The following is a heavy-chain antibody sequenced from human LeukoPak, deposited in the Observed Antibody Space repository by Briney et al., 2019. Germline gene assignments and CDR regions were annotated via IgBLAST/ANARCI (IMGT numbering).Heavy chain of an antibody. Sequence: SETLSLTCAVYGGSFSGYYWSWIRQPPGKGLEWIGEINHSGSTNYNPSLKSRVTISVDTSKDQFSLKLSSVTAADTAVYYCASPVYPGPQYFQHWGQGTLVTVSS. V-gene: IGHV4-34*01. D-gene: IGHD2-2*02. CDR1: GGSFSGYY. CDR3: ASPVYPGPQYFQH. CDR2: INHSGST. J-gene: IGHJ1*01.